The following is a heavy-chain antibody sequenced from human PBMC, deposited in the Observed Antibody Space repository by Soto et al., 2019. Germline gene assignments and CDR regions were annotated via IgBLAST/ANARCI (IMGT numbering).Heavy chain of an antibody. CDR1: GGTFSSYA. Sequence: QVQLVQSGAEVKKPGSSVKVSCKASGGTFSSYAISWVRQAPGQGLEWMGGIIPIFGTANYAQKFQGRVTITADESTSTAYMELSSVRSEDTAVYYCARDLRDYVWGSYRYRGPFDYWGQGTLVTVSS. CDR2: IIPIFGTA. CDR3: ARDLRDYVWGSYRYRGPFDY. D-gene: IGHD3-16*02. V-gene: IGHV1-69*01. J-gene: IGHJ4*02.